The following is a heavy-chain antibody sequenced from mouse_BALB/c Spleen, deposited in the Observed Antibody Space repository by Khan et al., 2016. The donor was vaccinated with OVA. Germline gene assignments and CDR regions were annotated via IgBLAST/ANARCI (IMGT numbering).Heavy chain of an antibody. CDR1: GYTFTSYW. CDR2: IYPGSGST. CDR3: TRGEYAVDY. D-gene: IGHD2-14*01. J-gene: IGHJ2*01. V-gene: IGHV1S22*01. Sequence: LQQPGSELVRPGASVKLSCKASGYTFTSYWMHWVKQRPGQGLEWIGNIYPGSGSTNYDEKFKSKATLTVDTSSSTAYMQLSSLTSEDSAVYSGTRGEYAVDYWGQGTTLTVSS.